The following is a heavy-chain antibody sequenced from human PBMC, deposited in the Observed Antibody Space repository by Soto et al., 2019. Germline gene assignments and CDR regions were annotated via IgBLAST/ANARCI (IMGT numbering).Heavy chain of an antibody. Sequence: QVQLVESGGGVVQPGRSLRLSCAASGFTFSAYGMHWVRQAPGKGLEWVAVIWYDGSNKYYADSVKGRFTLSRDNSKNTVYLKMVRQRGDDTALYYGARDWAPLSGCYYYYSMDVWGQGTPVTV. CDR3: ARDWAPLSGCYYYYSMDV. CDR2: IWYDGSNK. J-gene: IGHJ6*02. D-gene: IGHD3-3*01. CDR1: GFTFSAYG. V-gene: IGHV3-33*01.